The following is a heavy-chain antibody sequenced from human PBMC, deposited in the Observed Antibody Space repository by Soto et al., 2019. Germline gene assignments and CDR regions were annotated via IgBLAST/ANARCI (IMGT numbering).Heavy chain of an antibody. CDR3: AGDLVSGGWAPRFDP. CDR1: GGTFSSYA. CDR2: IIPIFGTA. D-gene: IGHD6-19*01. Sequence: GASVKVSCKASGGTFSSYAISWVRQAPGQGLEWMGGIIPIFGTANYAQKFQGRVTITADESTSTAYMELSSLRSEDTAVYYCAGDLVSGGWAPRFDPWGQGTLVTVSS. V-gene: IGHV1-69*13. J-gene: IGHJ5*02.